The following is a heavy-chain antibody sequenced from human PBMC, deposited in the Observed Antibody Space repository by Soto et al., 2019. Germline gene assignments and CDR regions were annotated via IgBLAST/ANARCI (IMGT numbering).Heavy chain of an antibody. Sequence: SETLSLTCTVSGASISSSYWSWIRQPPGKGLEWIGYIFHSGSTNYNPSLKSRVTISVDTSKNQFSLNLSSLTTADTAVYFCARDFASGEIDYWGQGTLVTVSS. CDR2: IFHSGST. D-gene: IGHD4-17*01. V-gene: IGHV4-59*01. CDR3: ARDFASGEIDY. CDR1: GASISSSY. J-gene: IGHJ4*02.